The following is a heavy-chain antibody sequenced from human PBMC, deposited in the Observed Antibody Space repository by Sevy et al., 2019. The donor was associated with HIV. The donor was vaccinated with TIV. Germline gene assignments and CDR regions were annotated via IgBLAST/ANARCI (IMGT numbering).Heavy chain of an antibody. CDR2: ISSSSYI. D-gene: IGHD6-13*01. J-gene: IGHJ4*02. CDR1: GFTFSSYS. Sequence: GGSLRLSCAASGFTFSSYSMNWVRQAPGKGLEWVSSISSSSYIYYADSVKGRFTISRDNAKNSLYLQMNSLRAEDTAVYYCARGGGSSSWYVIDYWGQGTLVTVSS. V-gene: IGHV3-21*01. CDR3: ARGGGSSSWYVIDY.